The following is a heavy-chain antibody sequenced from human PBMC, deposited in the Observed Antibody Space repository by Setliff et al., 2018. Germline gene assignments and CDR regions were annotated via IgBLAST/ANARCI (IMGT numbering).Heavy chain of an antibody. CDR1: GGSISTTDYY. Sequence: LSLTCTVSGGSISTTDYYWGWIRQPPGKGLEWIGCVYYSGNTYYSPSLKSRVTVFVDTSKNQFSLMLYSVTAADTAIYYCARYDSSGYSENYYFDYWGQGTLVTVS. CDR3: ARYDSSGYSENYYFDY. J-gene: IGHJ4*02. CDR2: VYYSGNT. V-gene: IGHV4-39*07. D-gene: IGHD3-22*01.